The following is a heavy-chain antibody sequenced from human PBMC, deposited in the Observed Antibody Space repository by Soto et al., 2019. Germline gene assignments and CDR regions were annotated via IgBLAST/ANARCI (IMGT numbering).Heavy chain of an antibody. CDR3: ARELAAAGSVDY. Sequence: EVQLVESGGDLVQPGGSLRLSCAASGFTFSRYETNWVRQAPGKGLEWISYISTSGSTIYYADSVKGRFTISRDNAKNSLYLQMNSLRAEDTAVYYCARELAAAGSVDYWGQGTLVTVSS. D-gene: IGHD6-13*01. CDR2: ISTSGSTI. CDR1: GFTFSRYE. V-gene: IGHV3-48*03. J-gene: IGHJ4*02.